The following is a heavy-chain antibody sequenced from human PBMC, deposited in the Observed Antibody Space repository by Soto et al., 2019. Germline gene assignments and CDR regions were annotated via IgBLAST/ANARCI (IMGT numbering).Heavy chain of an antibody. V-gene: IGHV3-30-3*01. Sequence: GGSLRLSCAASGFTFSPSYRSWVRQAPGKGLEWVAVISYDGSNKYYADSVKGRFTISRDNSKNTLYLQMNSLRAEDTAVYYCARPLWRDDYNWGYFDLWGRGPLVTVSS. CDR3: ARPLWRDDYNWGYFDL. CDR1: GFTFSPSY. D-gene: IGHD4-4*01. CDR2: ISYDGSNK. J-gene: IGHJ2*01.